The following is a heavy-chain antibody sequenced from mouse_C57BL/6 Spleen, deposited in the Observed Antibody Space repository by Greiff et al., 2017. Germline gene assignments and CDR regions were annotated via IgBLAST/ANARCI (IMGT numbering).Heavy chain of an antibody. V-gene: IGHV1-69*01. D-gene: IGHD3-2*01. CDR1: GYTFTSYW. CDR2: IDPSDSYT. CDR3: ATQTARANAWFAY. J-gene: IGHJ3*01. Sequence: QVQLQQPGAELVMPGASVKLSCKASGYTFTSYWMHWVKQRPGQGLEWIGEIDPSDSYTNYNQKFKGKSTLTVDKSSSTAYMQLSSLTSEDSAVYYCATQTARANAWFAYWGQGTLVTVSA.